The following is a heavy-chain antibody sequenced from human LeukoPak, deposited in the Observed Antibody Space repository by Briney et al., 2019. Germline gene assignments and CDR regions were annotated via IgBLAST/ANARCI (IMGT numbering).Heavy chain of an antibody. V-gene: IGHV1-24*01. CDR1: GYTLTDLP. CDR3: ARNREVDDSNGAFDI. J-gene: IGHJ3*02. CDR2: FDPADGEA. Sequence: ASVKVSCKVSGYTLTDLPMHWARLAPGRGLEWMGSFDPADGEAVYAQKFQGRVTMTADTSTDTIYMELSSLRSEDTAVYYCARNREVDDSNGAFDIWGRGAIVTVSS. D-gene: IGHD3-22*01.